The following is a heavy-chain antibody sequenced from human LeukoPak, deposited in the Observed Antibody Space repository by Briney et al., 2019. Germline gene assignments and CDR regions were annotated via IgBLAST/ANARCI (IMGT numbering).Heavy chain of an antibody. Sequence: GGSLRLSCAASGFTFSSYEMNWVRQAPGKGLEWVSYISSSGSTIYYADSVKGRFTISRDNAKNSLYLQMNSLRAEDTAVYYCARVVTDYYYYTDVWGKGTTVTISS. J-gene: IGHJ6*03. D-gene: IGHD2-21*02. V-gene: IGHV3-48*03. CDR3: ARVVTDYYYYTDV. CDR1: GFTFSSYE. CDR2: ISSSGSTI.